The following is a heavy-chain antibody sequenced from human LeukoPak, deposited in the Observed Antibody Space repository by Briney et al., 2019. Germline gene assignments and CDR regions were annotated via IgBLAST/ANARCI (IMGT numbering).Heavy chain of an antibody. Sequence: SETLSLTCAVYGGSFSGYYWSWIRQPPGKGLEWIGEINHSGSTNYNPSLKSRVTISVDTSKNQFSLKLSSVTAADTAVYYCARDMVASFDYWGQGILVTVSS. V-gene: IGHV4-34*01. J-gene: IGHJ4*02. CDR1: GGSFSGYY. CDR2: INHSGST. D-gene: IGHD2-15*01. CDR3: ARDMVASFDY.